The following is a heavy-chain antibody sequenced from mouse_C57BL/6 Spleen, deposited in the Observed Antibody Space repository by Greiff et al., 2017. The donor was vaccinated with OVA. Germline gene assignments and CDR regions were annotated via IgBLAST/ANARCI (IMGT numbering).Heavy chain of an antibody. J-gene: IGHJ3*01. D-gene: IGHD2-4*01. CDR3: ERYYDYEGPFAY. V-gene: IGHV1-55*01. CDR1: GYTFTSYW. Sequence: QVQLQQPGAELVKPGASVKMSCKASGYTFTSYWITWVKQRPGQGLEWIGDIYPGSGSTNYNEKFKSKATLTVDTSSSTAYMQLSSLTSEDSAVYYCERYYDYEGPFAYWGQGTLVTVSA. CDR2: IYPGSGST.